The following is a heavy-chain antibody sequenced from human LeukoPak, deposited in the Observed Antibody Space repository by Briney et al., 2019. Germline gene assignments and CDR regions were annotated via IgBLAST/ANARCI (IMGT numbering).Heavy chain of an antibody. CDR3: TRIGPILGAAWVDY. V-gene: IGHV4-28*01. J-gene: IGHJ4*02. D-gene: IGHD3-3*02. Sequence: SDTLSLTCAVSGYSISSNHWWGWIRQPPGKGLEWIGYIFYAGSTYYNPSLKSRVTMSVDTSKNQFSLRLSSVTAVDTAVYYCTRIGPILGAAWVDYWGQGALVSVSS. CDR2: IFYAGST. CDR1: GYSISSNHW.